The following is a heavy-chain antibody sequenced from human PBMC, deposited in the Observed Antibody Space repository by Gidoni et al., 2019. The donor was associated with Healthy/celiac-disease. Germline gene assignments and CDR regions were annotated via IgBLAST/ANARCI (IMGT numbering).Heavy chain of an antibody. J-gene: IGHJ5*02. CDR3: ATGVYCSSTSCRNRNGGWFDP. D-gene: IGHD2-2*01. CDR1: GYTLTEVS. Sequence: QVQLVQSGAEVKKPGASVKVSCKVSGYTLTEVSMHWVRQAPGKGLEWMGGFDPEDGETIYAQKFQGRVTMTEDTSTDTAYMELSSLRSEDTAVYYCATGVYCSSTSCRNRNGGWFDPWGQGTLVTVSS. CDR2: FDPEDGET. V-gene: IGHV1-24*01.